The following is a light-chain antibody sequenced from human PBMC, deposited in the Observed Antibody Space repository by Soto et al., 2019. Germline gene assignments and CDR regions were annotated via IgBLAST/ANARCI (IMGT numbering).Light chain of an antibody. Sequence: QSALTQPASVSGSPGQSITISCTGTSSDVGAYNYISWYQQHPGKAPKRMIYEVSNRPSGVSNRFSGSKSGNTASLTNSGLQAEDEADYYCSSYTTSSGVFGTGTKLTVL. CDR1: SSDVGAYNY. CDR2: EVS. J-gene: IGLJ1*01. V-gene: IGLV2-14*01. CDR3: SSYTTSSGV.